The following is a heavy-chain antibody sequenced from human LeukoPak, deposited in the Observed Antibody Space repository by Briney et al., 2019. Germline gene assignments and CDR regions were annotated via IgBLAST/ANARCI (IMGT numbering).Heavy chain of an antibody. V-gene: IGHV3-30*01. CDR3: AREEQELVRDYYYYMDV. CDR1: GFISSDFA. J-gene: IGHJ6*03. CDR2: ISYDGSHT. D-gene: IGHD6-13*01. Sequence: GGSLRLSCAASGFISSDFAMQWVRQAPGKGLEWVALISYDGSHTYYADSMKGRFTISRDNSRNVLYLQMTSLRGDDSAVYYCAREEQELVRDYYYYMDVWGKGTTVTVSS.